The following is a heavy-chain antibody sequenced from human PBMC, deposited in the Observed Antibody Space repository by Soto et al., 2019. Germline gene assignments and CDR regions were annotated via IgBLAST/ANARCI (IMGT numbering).Heavy chain of an antibody. V-gene: IGHV3-21*06. CDR2: ISSTTNYI. CDR1: GFTFTRYS. J-gene: IGHJ4*02. CDR3: ARESEDPTSNFDY. Sequence: GGSLRLSCAASGFTFTRYSMNWVRQAPGKGLEWASSISSTTNYIYYGDSMKGRFTISRDNAKNSLYLEMSSLRAEDTAVYYCARESEDPTSNFDYWGQGTLVTVSS.